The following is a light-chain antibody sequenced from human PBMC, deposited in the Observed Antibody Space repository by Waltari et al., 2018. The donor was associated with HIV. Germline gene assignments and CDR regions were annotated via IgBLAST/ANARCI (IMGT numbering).Light chain of an antibody. Sequence: IEITQSPPSLSSSVGDRVTLTCRASQSISNYLNWYQHIPGKAPKLLIYASSKLQSGVPATFSGSGSGTEFTLTISSLQSEDFATYYCQQSYGMPPTFGQGTKVE. J-gene: IGKJ1*01. CDR2: ASS. CDR3: QQSYGMPPT. CDR1: QSISNY. V-gene: IGKV1-39*01.